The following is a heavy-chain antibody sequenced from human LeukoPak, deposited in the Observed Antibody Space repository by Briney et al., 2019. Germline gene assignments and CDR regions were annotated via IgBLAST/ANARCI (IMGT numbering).Heavy chain of an antibody. V-gene: IGHV1-2*02. D-gene: IGHD3-22*01. CDR3: AREDHYDSSGYQNNWFDP. CDR1: GYTFTGYY. CDR2: INPNSGGT. Sequence: ASVKVSCKASGYTFTGYYMHWVRQAPGQGLEWMGWINPNSGGTNYAQKFQGRVTMTRDTSISTAYMELSRLRSDDTAVYYCAREDHYDSSGYQNNWFDPWGQGTLVTVPS. J-gene: IGHJ5*02.